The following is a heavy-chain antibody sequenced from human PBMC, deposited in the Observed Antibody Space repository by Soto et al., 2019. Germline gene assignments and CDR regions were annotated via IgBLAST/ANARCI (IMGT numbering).Heavy chain of an antibody. V-gene: IGHV3-33*01. CDR2: IWYDGSNK. J-gene: IGHJ6*02. D-gene: IGHD1-26*01. CDR3: ARDQGWELDYYSYGMDV. Sequence: QVQLVESGGGVVQPGRSLRLSCAASGFTFSSYGMHWVRQAPGKGLEWVAVIWYDGSNKYYADSVKGRFTISRDNSKNTLYLQMNSLRAEDTAVYYCARDQGWELDYYSYGMDVWGQGTTVTVSS. CDR1: GFTFSSYG.